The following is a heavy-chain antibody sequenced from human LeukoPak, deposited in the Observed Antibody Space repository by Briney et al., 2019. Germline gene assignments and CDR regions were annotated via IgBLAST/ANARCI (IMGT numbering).Heavy chain of an antibody. CDR2: IYYSGST. Sequence: SETLSLTCTVSGGSISSYYWSWIRQPPGKGLEWIGYIYYSGSTNYNPSLKSRVTISVDTSKNQFSLKLSSVTAADTAVYYCARVTAAGMSGYYYYYMDVWGRGTTVTVSS. D-gene: IGHD6-13*01. V-gene: IGHV4-59*01. J-gene: IGHJ6*03. CDR3: ARVTAAGMSGYYYYYMDV. CDR1: GGSISSYY.